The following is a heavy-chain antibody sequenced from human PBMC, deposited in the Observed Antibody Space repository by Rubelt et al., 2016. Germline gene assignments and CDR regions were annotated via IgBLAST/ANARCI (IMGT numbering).Heavy chain of an antibody. CDR1: GYSISSGYY. Sequence: QVQLQESGPGLVKPSETLSLTCTVSGYSISSGYYWGWIRQPPGKGLEWIGSIYHSGSTYYNPSLKGRVSKSVDTAKNQFSLKLSSVTAADTAVYYCARHERSAVAGTNWFDPWGQGTLVTVSS. D-gene: IGHD6-19*01. CDR3: ARHERSAVAGTNWFDP. J-gene: IGHJ5*02. V-gene: IGHV4-38-2*02. CDR2: IYHSGST.